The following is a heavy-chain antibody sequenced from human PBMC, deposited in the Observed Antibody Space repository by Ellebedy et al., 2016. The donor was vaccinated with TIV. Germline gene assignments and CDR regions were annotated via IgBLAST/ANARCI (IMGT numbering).Heavy chain of an antibody. CDR1: GFTFSSYG. CDR2: ISGSGGST. V-gene: IGHV3-23*01. J-gene: IGHJ6*02. CDR3: AKKNVDIGSYYYYGMDV. D-gene: IGHD5/OR15-5a*01. Sequence: GESLKISXAASGFTFSSYGMHWVRQAPGKGLEWVSAISGSGGSTYYADSVKGRFTISRDNSKNTLYLQMNSLRVEDTAVYYCAKKNVDIGSYYYYGMDVWGQGTTVTVSS.